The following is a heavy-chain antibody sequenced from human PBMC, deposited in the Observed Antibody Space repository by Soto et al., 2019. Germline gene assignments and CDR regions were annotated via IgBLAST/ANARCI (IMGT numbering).Heavy chain of an antibody. D-gene: IGHD2-21*01. Sequence: SETLSLTCTVSGDSVSSGTYFWSWIRQPPGKGLEWIGYVYYSGSTNYNPTLKSRVTMSVDTSKNQFSLKLTSVNAADTAVYYCARGGDAYKNGHWGQGTLVTVSS. CDR2: VYYSGST. J-gene: IGHJ4*02. V-gene: IGHV4-61*01. CDR1: GDSVSSGTYF. CDR3: ARGGDAYKNGH.